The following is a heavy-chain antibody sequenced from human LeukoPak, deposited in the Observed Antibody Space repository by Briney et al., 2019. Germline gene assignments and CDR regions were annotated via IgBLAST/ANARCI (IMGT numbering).Heavy chain of an antibody. J-gene: IGHJ4*02. V-gene: IGHV4-59*01. CDR2: VFYSGTT. Sequence: SETLSLTCTVSGGSISSDYWTWIRQPPGKGLEWIGYVFYSGTTNYNPSLKSRVAISVDTSKNQFSLQLSSVTAADTALYYCARGIYYGGNSPTTFDYWGQGTLVTVSS. D-gene: IGHD4-23*01. CDR3: ARGIYYGGNSPTTFDY. CDR1: GGSISSDY.